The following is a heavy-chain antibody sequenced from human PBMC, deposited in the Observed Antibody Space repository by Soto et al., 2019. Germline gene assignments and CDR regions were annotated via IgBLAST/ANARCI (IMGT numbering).Heavy chain of an antibody. D-gene: IGHD3-16*02. CDR2: IYYSGST. J-gene: IGHJ3*02. CDR3: ARLYGLDAFDI. CDR1: GGSISSYY. V-gene: IGHV4-59*08. Sequence: QVQLQESGPGLVKPSETLSLTCTVSGGSISSYYWSWIRQPPGKGLEWIVYIYYSGSTNYNPSLKRRVTISVDTSKNQFSLKLSSVTAADTAVYYCARLYGLDAFDIWGQGTMVTVSS.